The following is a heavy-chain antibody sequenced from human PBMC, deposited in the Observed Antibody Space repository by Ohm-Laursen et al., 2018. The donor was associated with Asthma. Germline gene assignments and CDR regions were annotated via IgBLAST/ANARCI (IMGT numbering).Heavy chain of an antibody. D-gene: IGHD3-22*01. V-gene: IGHV3-30*03. CDR3: ARDPDYYDSDTDAFDI. CDR1: GFTFSSYG. J-gene: IGHJ3*02. CDR2: ISYDGSNK. Sequence: SLRLSCTASGFTFSSYGMHWVRQAPGKGLEWVAVISYDGSNKYYADSVKGRFTISRDNAKNSLYLQMNSLRAEDTAVYYCARDPDYYDSDTDAFDIWGQGTMVTVSS.